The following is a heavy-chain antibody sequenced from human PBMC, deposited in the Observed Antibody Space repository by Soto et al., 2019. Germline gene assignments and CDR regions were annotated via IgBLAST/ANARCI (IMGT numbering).Heavy chain of an antibody. Sequence: ASVKVSCKASGYTFTSYAISWVRQAPGQGLEWMGWISAYNGNTNYAQKPQGRVTMTTDTSTSTAYMELRSLRSDDAAVYYCAREDTYYYDSSGYYFFDYWGQGTLVTVS. J-gene: IGHJ4*02. CDR3: AREDTYYYDSSGYYFFDY. D-gene: IGHD3-22*01. CDR1: GYTFTSYA. CDR2: ISAYNGNT. V-gene: IGHV1-18*01.